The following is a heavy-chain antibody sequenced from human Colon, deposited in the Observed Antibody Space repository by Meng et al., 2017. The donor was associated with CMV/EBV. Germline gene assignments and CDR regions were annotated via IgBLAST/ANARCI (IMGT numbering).Heavy chain of an antibody. D-gene: IGHD1-1*01. CDR3: TTGTWNEY. CDR1: GFTFSKAW. Sequence: SFASYGFTFSKAWMNWIRQAPARGLEWVWRNKIKTSGRTTDYAAPVKSRFTISRDDSNNTLYLQMNSLKTEDTAVYYCTTGTWNEYWGQGTLVTVSS. CDR2: NKIKTSGRTT. V-gene: IGHV3-15*07. J-gene: IGHJ4*02.